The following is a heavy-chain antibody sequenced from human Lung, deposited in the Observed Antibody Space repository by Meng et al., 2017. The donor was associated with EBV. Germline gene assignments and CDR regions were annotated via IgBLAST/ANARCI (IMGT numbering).Heavy chain of an antibody. Sequence: VQVVESGGGVVQPGRSLRLSCAVSGFTFRSYSMNWVCQAPGKGLEWVSSISSRSTYIYYADSLKGRFTISRDNAQNSLYLQMNSLRAEDTAVYYCAREYCSGGTCGFDYWGQGTLVTVSS. CDR2: ISSRSTYI. J-gene: IGHJ4*02. D-gene: IGHD2-15*01. CDR1: GFTFRSYS. V-gene: IGHV3-21*02. CDR3: AREYCSGGTCGFDY.